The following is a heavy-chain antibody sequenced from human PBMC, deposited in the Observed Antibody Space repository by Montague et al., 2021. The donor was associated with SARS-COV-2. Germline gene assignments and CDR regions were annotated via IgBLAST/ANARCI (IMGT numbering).Heavy chain of an antibody. CDR1: GDSISTDNW. D-gene: IGHD3-9*01. V-gene: IGHV4-4*02. J-gene: IGHJ4*02. Sequence: SETLSLTCVVSGDSISTDNWWTWVRLPPGKGLEWVGEIYHTGSTKYKPSLKSRVTISVDTPKNQFSLKLSSVTAADTAVYYCARSRAERYFDWTKLDAHVKPYYFDYWGQGTLVTVSS. CDR2: IYHTGST. CDR3: ARSRAERYFDWTKLDAHVKPYYFDY.